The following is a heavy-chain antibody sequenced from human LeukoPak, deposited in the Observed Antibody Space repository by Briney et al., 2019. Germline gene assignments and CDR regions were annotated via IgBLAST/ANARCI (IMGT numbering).Heavy chain of an antibody. CDR2: INPNSGGT. D-gene: IGHD5-24*01. J-gene: IGHJ4*02. CDR3: ARDLVPEMATIGAY. Sequence: ASAKVSCKASGYTFTGYYMHWVRQAPGQGLEWMGWINPNSGGTNYAQKFQSRVTMTRDTSISTAYMELSRLRSDDTAVYYCARDLVPEMATIGAYWGQGTLVTVSS. CDR1: GYTFTGYY. V-gene: IGHV1-2*02.